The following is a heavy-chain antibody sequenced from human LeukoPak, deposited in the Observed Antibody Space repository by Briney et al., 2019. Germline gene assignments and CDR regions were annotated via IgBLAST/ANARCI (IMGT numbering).Heavy chain of an antibody. D-gene: IGHD2-2*01. CDR2: VTPRSGST. J-gene: IGHJ4*02. Sequence: GASVKISCKASGYTFTGYYMHWVRQAPGQGLEWMGMVTPRSGSTTYAQKFQGRVTMTRDTSTSTVYMEMSSLRSEDTAVYYCARDSQVVPAAGHYFDSWGQGILVTVSS. CDR3: ARDSQVVPAAGHYFDS. CDR1: GYTFTGYY. V-gene: IGHV1-46*01.